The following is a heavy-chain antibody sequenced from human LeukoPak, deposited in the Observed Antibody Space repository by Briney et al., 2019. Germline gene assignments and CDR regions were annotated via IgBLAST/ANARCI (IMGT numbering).Heavy chain of an antibody. Sequence: TGGSLRLSCAASGFTFSSYWMHWVRQAPGKGLVWVSRITSDGYSTSYADSVKGRFTISRDNAKNTLYLQMNSLRAEDTAVYYCARGGSVSIDYWGQGTQVTVSS. D-gene: IGHD6-25*01. J-gene: IGHJ4*02. CDR2: ITSDGYST. CDR1: GFTFSSYW. CDR3: ARGGSVSIDY. V-gene: IGHV3-74*01.